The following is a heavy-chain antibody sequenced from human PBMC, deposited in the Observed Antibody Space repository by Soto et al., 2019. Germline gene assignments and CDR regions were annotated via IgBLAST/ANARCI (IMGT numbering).Heavy chain of an antibody. CDR3: ALDLGIAAAVPNYFYN. Sequence: TVKVSCKASGSTFSSYAISWVRQAPGQGLEWMGGIIPIFGTANYAQKFQGRVTITADESTSTAYMELSSLRSEDTAVYYCALDLGIAAAVPNYFYNRRQRTLVPISS. J-gene: IGHJ4*01. CDR2: IIPIFGTA. V-gene: IGHV1-69*13. D-gene: IGHD6-13*01. CDR1: GSTFSSYA.